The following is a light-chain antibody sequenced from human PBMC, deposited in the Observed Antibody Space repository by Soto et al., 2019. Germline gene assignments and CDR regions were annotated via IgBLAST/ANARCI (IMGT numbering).Light chain of an antibody. J-gene: IGKJ4*01. Sequence: DIQMTQSPSSLSASVGDRVTITCRASQGIAHYLAWYQQKPGKVPKLLIYGASTLQSGVPSRFSGSGSGTDFTLTISSLQSEDFAVYYCQQCKDWPLTFGGGTKVDIK. CDR1: QGIAHY. CDR2: GAS. CDR3: QQCKDWPLT. V-gene: IGKV1-27*01.